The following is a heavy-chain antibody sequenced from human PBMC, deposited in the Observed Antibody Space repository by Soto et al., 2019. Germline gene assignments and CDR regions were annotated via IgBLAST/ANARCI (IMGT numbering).Heavy chain of an antibody. D-gene: IGHD5-12*01. J-gene: IGHJ5*02. CDR3: ARDLPRGYLGTRGFDP. CDR2: IIPIFGTA. CDR1: GGTFSSYA. Sequence: QVQLVQSGAEVKKPGSSLKVSCKASGGTFSSYAISWVRQAPGQGLEWMGGIIPIFGTANYAQKFQGRVTITADESTSTAYMELSSLRSEDTAVYYCARDLPRGYLGTRGFDPWGQGTLVTVSS. V-gene: IGHV1-69*01.